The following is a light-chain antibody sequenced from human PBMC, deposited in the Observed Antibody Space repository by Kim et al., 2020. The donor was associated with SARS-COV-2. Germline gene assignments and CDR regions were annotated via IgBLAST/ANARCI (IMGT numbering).Light chain of an antibody. V-gene: IGLV3-1*01. CDR2: QDI. CDR3: QAWDNNAAI. CDR1: NLGGRY. Sequence: VSPGQTATIPCSGDNLGGRYVSWYQQRPGQTPVLVMYQDIERPSGIPDRFSGSNSGNTATLTISGTQAMDEADYYCQAWDNNAAIFGGGTQLTV. J-gene: IGLJ2*01.